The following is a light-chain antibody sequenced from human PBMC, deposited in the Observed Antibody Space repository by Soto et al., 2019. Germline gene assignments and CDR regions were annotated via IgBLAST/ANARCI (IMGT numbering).Light chain of an antibody. Sequence: AIQMTQSPSSLSAFVGDRVTITCRASQDIRNELGWYRQKPGKAPQLLIHAASNLQSGVSSRFSGSGSGTDFTLTISSLQPEDFATYYCLQDYNYPRTFDQGTKVEIK. CDR3: LQDYNYPRT. V-gene: IGKV1-6*01. CDR2: AAS. J-gene: IGKJ1*01. CDR1: QDIRNE.